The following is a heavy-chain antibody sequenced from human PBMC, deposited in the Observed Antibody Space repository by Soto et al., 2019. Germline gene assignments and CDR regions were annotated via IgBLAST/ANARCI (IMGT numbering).Heavy chain of an antibody. V-gene: IGHV3-33*01. J-gene: IGHJ4*02. CDR2: IWDDGSNK. CDR1: GFTFSSYG. CDR3: ARDRGYDSRGECDH. Sequence: QVQLVETGGGVVQPGKSLRLSCAASGFTFSSYGMHWVRQAPGKGLEWVSVIWDDGSNKDYADSVKGRFTISRDNSESTLFLQMNSLGVEEPAVYYCARDRGYDSRGECDHWGQGTLVTVSS. D-gene: IGHD3-22*01.